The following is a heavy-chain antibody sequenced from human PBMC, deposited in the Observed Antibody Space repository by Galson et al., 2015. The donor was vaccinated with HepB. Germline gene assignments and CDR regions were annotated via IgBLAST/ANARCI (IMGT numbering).Heavy chain of an antibody. J-gene: IGHJ6*02. CDR2: IGTIGDP. Sequence: SLRLSCAASGFTFSSQDMHWVRQTTGRGLEWVSGIGTIGDPFYSTSVRGRFTISRENAKNSLYLQKNSLRDDDAAVYYCARGHPVVRGVISDMDVWGQGTTVTVSS. D-gene: IGHD3-10*01. CDR1: GFTFSSQD. V-gene: IGHV3-13*05. CDR3: ARGHPVVRGVISDMDV.